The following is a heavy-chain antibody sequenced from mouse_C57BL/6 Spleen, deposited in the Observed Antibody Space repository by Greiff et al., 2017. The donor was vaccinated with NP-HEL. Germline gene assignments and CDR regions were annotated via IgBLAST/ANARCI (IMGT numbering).Heavy chain of an antibody. CDR3: ARGLDAMDY. CDR2: IDPSDSYT. CDR1: GYTFTSYW. J-gene: IGHJ4*01. V-gene: IGHV1-59*01. D-gene: IGHD6-1*01. Sequence: VQLQESGAELVRPGTSVKLSCKASGYTFTSYWMHWVKQRPGQGLEWIGVIDPSDSYTNYNQKFKGKATLTVDTSSSTAYMQLSSLTSEDSAVYYCARGLDAMDYWGQGTSVTVSS.